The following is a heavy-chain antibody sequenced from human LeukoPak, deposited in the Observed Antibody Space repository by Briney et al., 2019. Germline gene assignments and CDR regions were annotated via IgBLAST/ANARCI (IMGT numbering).Heavy chain of an antibody. CDR3: ARANYGSGTPNAFDI. V-gene: IGHV3-74*01. D-gene: IGHD3-10*01. J-gene: IGHJ3*02. Sequence: PGGSLRLSCAASGFTLSGYWMHWVRQAPGKGLVWVSRINSDGSSTSYADSVKGRFTISRDNAKNTLYLQMNSLRAEDTAVYYCARANYGSGTPNAFDIWGQGTMVTVSS. CDR1: GFTLSGYW. CDR2: INSDGSST.